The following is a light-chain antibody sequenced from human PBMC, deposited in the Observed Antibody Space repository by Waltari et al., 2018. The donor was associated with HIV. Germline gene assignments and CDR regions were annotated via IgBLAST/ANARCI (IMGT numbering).Light chain of an antibody. CDR1: SSNIGNDN. V-gene: IGLV1-47*01. Sequence: QSVLTQPPSASGTPGQRVTISCSGSSSNIGNDNVYWYQQLPGTTPKLSTYKNIQRPSGVPDRFAGSTSGTSAYLAISGLRSEDEADYYCVGWDASLSAYVFGAGTKVTVL. CDR3: VGWDASLSAYV. J-gene: IGLJ1*01. CDR2: KNI.